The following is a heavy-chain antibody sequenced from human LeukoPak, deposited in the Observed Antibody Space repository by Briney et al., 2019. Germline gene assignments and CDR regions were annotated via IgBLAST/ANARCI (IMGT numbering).Heavy chain of an antibody. CDR2: IKPSDRST. Sequence: ASVKDSCKASGYPFTSYYIQWVRQTPGQRLECMGIIKPSDRSTSYAQKFQGRVTMTRAKSTSTVYMELSSLRSEDTAVYYCARIYCSGGSCYYGFDSWGQGTLVTVSS. J-gene: IGHJ4*02. CDR3: ARIYCSGGSCYYGFDS. CDR1: GYPFTSYY. D-gene: IGHD2-15*01. V-gene: IGHV1-46*01.